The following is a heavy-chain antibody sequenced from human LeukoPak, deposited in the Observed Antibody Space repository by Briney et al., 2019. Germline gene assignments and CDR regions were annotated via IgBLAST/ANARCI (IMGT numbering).Heavy chain of an antibody. D-gene: IGHD2-2*01. Sequence: GGSLRLSCAASGFTFSSYAMRWVRQAPGKGLEWGSAISGSGGSTYYAVSVKRRFTISRDNSKTTLYLQMNSLRAEATAVYYCAKDGGSTSPAWWYFDLWGRGTLVTVSS. CDR1: GFTFSSYA. V-gene: IGHV3-23*01. J-gene: IGHJ2*01. CDR3: AKDGGSTSPAWWYFDL. CDR2: ISGSGGST.